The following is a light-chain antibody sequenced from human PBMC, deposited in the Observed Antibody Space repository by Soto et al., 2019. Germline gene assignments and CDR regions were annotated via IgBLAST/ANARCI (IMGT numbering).Light chain of an antibody. CDR3: QSYDSSLRAAL. Sequence: VRKPPPSGSGGPRERGPISFPGNSPQIGAGYDVHWYQQLPGRAPKLLICCNDNRPSGVPDRFSGSKSVTAASLAVTGLQAEDEADYYCQSYDSSLRAALFGGGTKVTVL. CDR2: CND. CDR1: SPQIGAGYD. V-gene: IGLV1-40*01. J-gene: IGLJ2*01.